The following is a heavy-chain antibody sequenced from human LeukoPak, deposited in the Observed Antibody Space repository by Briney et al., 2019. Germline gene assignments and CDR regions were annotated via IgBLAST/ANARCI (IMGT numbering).Heavy chain of an antibody. D-gene: IGHD1-26*01. V-gene: IGHV3-21*01. CDR2: ISSSSYI. Sequence: GGSLRLSCAASGFTFSSYSMNWVRQAPGKGLEWVSSISSSSYIYYADSVKGRFTISRDNAKNSLYLQMNSLRAEDTAVYYCARDSGHAAWWFDPWGQGTLVTVSS. J-gene: IGHJ5*02. CDR1: GFTFSSYS. CDR3: ARDSGHAAWWFDP.